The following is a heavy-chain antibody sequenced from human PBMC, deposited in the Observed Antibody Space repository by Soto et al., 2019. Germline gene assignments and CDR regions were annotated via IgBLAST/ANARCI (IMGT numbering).Heavy chain of an antibody. V-gene: IGHV4-30-2*01. J-gene: IGHJ4*02. CDR3: ARAPLLLWFGELFPPYFDY. CDR1: GGSISSGGYS. Sequence: QLQLQESGSGLVKPSQTLSLTCAVSGGSISSGGYSWSWIRQPPGKGLEWIGDIYHSGSTYYNPSLKSRVTISVDRSKNQFSLMLSSVTAADTAVYYCARAPLLLWFGELFPPYFDYWGQGTLVTVSS. D-gene: IGHD3-10*01. CDR2: IYHSGST.